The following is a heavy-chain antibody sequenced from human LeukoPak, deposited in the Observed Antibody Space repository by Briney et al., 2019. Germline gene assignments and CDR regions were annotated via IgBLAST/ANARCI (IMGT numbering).Heavy chain of an antibody. J-gene: IGHJ5*02. CDR2: IYYIGNT. CDR3: ARHVHYHDFSGFLA. CDR1: GDSISSGNSY. D-gene: IGHD3-22*01. Sequence: SETLSLTCTVSGDSISSGNSYWGWIRQPPGEGLEWIGTIYYIGNTYYSPSLNSRVTMSVDTSKSQFSLKLTSMTAADTAVYYCARHVHYHDFSGFLAWGQGTLVTVSS. V-gene: IGHV4-39*01.